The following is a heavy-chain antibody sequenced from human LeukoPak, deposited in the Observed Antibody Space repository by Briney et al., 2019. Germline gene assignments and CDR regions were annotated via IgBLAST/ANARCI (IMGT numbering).Heavy chain of an antibody. D-gene: IGHD3-10*01. CDR2: NGNT. Sequence: NGNTNYAQKLQGRVTMTTDTSTSTAYMELRSLRSDDTAVYYCARANEIWFGEPIDAFDIWGQGTMVTVSS. J-gene: IGHJ3*02. V-gene: IGHV1-18*01. CDR3: ARANEIWFGEPIDAFDI.